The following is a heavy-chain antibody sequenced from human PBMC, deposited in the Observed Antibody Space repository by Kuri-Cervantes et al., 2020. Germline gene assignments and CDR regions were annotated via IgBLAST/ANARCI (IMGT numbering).Heavy chain of an antibody. CDR2: IIPIFGTA. J-gene: IGHJ6*03. D-gene: IGHD3-3*01. Sequence: SVKVSCKASGGTFSSYAISWVRQAPGQGLEWMGGIIPIFGTANYAQKLQGRVTITADKSTSTAYMELSSLRSEDTAVYYCARGPVLRFLEWLSSYYMDVWGKGTTVTVSS. V-gene: IGHV1-69*06. CDR3: ARGPVLRFLEWLSSYYMDV. CDR1: GGTFSSYA.